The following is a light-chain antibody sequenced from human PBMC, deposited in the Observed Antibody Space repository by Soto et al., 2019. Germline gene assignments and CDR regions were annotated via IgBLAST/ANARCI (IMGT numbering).Light chain of an antibody. CDR1: SSNIGAGYD. CDR3: QSYDSSLSGYV. CDR2: INI. J-gene: IGLJ1*01. V-gene: IGLV1-40*01. Sequence: QSVLTQPPSVSGAPGQRVTISCAGGSSNIGAGYDVQWYRQIPGTAPKLLIYINIDRPSGVPDRFSGSKSGTSASLAITGLQADDEADYYCQSYDSSLSGYVFGTGTKVTVL.